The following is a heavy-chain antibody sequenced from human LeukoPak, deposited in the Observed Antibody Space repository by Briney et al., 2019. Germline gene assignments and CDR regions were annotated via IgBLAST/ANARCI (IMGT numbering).Heavy chain of an antibody. V-gene: IGHV1-2*02. Sequence: ASVKVSCKASGYTFTGYYMHWVRQAPGQGLEWMGWINPNSGGTNYAQKFLGRVTMTRDTSISTAYMELSRLRSDDTAVYYCARGPHWDPHFDYWGQGTLVTVSS. CDR1: GYTFTGYY. CDR2: INPNSGGT. CDR3: ARGPHWDPHFDY. J-gene: IGHJ4*02. D-gene: IGHD7-27*01.